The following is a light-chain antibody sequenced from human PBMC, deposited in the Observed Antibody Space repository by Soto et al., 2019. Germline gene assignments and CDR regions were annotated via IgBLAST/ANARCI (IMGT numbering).Light chain of an antibody. V-gene: IGLV1-40*01. Sequence: QSVLTQPPSVSGAPGQRVTLSCTGNSSNLGAGYDVHWYQQLPGAAPKLVIFGNRNRPSGVPERFSGSKSGTSASLAITGLRAEDEAEYYCQAYDYSLTASVFGGGTKVTVL. J-gene: IGLJ3*02. CDR3: QAYDYSLTASV. CDR2: GNR. CDR1: SSNLGAGYD.